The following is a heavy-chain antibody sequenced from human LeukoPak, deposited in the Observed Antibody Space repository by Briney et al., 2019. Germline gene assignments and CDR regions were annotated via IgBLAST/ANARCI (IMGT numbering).Heavy chain of an antibody. Sequence: PGRSRRLSCTASGFIFNIYTMNWVRQAPGKGLEWVSYISSSGSTIYYADSVKGRFTISRDNAKNSLYLQMNSLRAEDTAVYYCAELGITMIGGVWGKGTTVTISS. V-gene: IGHV3-48*04. J-gene: IGHJ6*04. CDR3: AELGITMIGGV. CDR2: ISSSGSTI. D-gene: IGHD3-10*02. CDR1: GFIFNIYT.